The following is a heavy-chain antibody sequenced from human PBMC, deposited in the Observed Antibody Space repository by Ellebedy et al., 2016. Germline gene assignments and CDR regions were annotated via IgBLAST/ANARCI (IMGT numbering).Heavy chain of an antibody. Sequence: ASVKVSCKASGGTFSSYGINWVRQAPGQGLEWMGGIIPILGKTLYAQTFEGRVTITADTSTSTAYMELSSLTSEDTAMYYCAVNSSGYWNVCEFWGQGTLVTVSS. V-gene: IGHV1-69*10. CDR3: AVNSSGYWNVCEF. D-gene: IGHD3-22*01. J-gene: IGHJ4*02. CDR1: GGTFSSYG. CDR2: IIPILGKT.